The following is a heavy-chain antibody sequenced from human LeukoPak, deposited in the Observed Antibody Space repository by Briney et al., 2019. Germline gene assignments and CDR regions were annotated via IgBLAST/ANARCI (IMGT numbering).Heavy chain of an antibody. J-gene: IGHJ3*02. CDR1: SGXINNYY. Sequence: SETLSLTCTVSSGXINNYYWSWIRQTPGKGLEWIGYILSSGSTNYNPSVKSRVTISVDTSKNQFSLKLSSVTAADTAVYYCARTNQISETAFDIWGQGTMVIVSS. CDR2: ILSSGST. V-gene: IGHV4-59*01. CDR3: ARTNQISETAFDI. D-gene: IGHD1-14*01.